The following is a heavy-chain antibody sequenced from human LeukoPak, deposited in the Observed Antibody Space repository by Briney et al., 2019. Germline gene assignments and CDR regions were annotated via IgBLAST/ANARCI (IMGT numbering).Heavy chain of an antibody. CDR1: GGSFSGYY. J-gene: IGHJ6*02. CDR2: INHSGST. Sequence: SETLSLTCAVYGGSFSGYYWSWIRRPPGKGLEWIGEINHSGSTNYNPSLKSRVTISVDTSKNQFSLKLSSVTAADTAVYYCARGRTTYYGSGSYSFPRGMDVWGQGTTVTVSS. CDR3: ARGRTTYYGSGSYSFPRGMDV. V-gene: IGHV4-34*01. D-gene: IGHD3-10*01.